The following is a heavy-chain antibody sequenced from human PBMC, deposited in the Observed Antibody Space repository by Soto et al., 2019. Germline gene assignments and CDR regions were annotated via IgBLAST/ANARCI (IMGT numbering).Heavy chain of an antibody. J-gene: IGHJ3*02. CDR3: ATAYDSGSYYEGFDI. D-gene: IGHD1-26*01. Sequence: ASVKVSCNVSGYTLTELSMHWVRQAPGKGLEWMGGFDPEDGETIYAQKFQGRVTMTEDTSTDTAYMELSSLRSEDTAVHYCATAYDSGSYYEGFDIWGQGTMVTVSS. V-gene: IGHV1-24*01. CDR1: GYTLTELS. CDR2: FDPEDGET.